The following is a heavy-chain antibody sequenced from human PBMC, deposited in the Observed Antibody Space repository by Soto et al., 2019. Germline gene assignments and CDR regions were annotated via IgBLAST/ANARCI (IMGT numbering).Heavy chain of an antibody. D-gene: IGHD2-21*01. CDR2: IYYIGST. CDR1: GGSIRNYD. CDR3: ARDHISPGWFDP. J-gene: IGHJ5*02. Sequence: PSETLCLTNSVSGGSIRNYDGRWIRQPPGKGLEWIGYIYYIGSTNYNPSLKSRVTISVDTSKNQFSLKLSSVTAADTAVYYCARDHISPGWFDPWGQGTLVTVSS. V-gene: IGHV4-59*01.